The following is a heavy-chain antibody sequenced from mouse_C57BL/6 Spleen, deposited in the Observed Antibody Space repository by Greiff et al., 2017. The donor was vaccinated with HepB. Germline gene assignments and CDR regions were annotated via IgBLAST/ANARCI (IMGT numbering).Heavy chain of an antibody. V-gene: IGHV1-82*01. CDR2: IYPGDGDT. CDR1: GYAFSSSW. D-gene: IGHD2-3*01. Sequence: QVQLQQSGPELVKPGASVKISCKASGYAFSSSWMNWVKQRPGKGLEWIGRIYPGDGDTNYNGKFKGKAILTADKSSSTAYMQLSSLTSEESAVYFCARSYDGYPYWYFDVWGTGTTVTVSS. J-gene: IGHJ1*03. CDR3: ARSYDGYPYWYFDV.